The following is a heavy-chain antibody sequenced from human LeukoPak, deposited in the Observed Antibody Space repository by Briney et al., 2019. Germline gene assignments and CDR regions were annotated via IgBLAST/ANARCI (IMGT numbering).Heavy chain of an antibody. J-gene: IGHJ4*02. CDR1: GGTFSSYA. V-gene: IGHV1-69*01. Sequence: SVKVSCKASGGTFSSYAISWVRQAPGQGLEWMGGIIPIFGTANYAQMFQGRVTITADESTSTAYMELSSLRSEDTAVYYCARTPAAIGNHYFDYWGQGTLVTVSS. CDR2: IIPIFGTA. CDR3: ARTPAAIGNHYFDY. D-gene: IGHD2-2*02.